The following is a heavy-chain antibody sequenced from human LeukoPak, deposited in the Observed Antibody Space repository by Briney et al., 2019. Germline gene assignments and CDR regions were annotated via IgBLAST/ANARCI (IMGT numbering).Heavy chain of an antibody. CDR2: IIPIFGTA. J-gene: IGHJ4*02. CDR1: GGTFISYA. D-gene: IGHD6-19*01. CDR3: ARARSGWYLDY. V-gene: IGHV1-69*01. Sequence: AASVKVSCKASGGTFISYAISGVRQAPGQGLEWMGGIIPIFGTANYAQKFQGRVTITADESTSTAYMELSSLRSEDTAVYYCARARSGWYLDYWGQGTLVTVSS.